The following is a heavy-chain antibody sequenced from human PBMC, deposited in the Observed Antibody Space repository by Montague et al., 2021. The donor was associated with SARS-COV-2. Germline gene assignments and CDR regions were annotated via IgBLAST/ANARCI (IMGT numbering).Heavy chain of an antibody. CDR2: ISWNSGSI. CDR3: AKGGLRLGLNYYYYGMDV. Sequence: SLRLSCAASGFTFGDYAMHRVRQAPGKGLEWVSGISWNSGSIGYXDSXKGRFTIFRDNAKNSLYLQMNSLRAEDTALYYCAKGGLRLGLNYYYYGMDVWGQGTTVTVSS. CDR1: GFTFGDYA. V-gene: IGHV3-9*01. D-gene: IGHD3-16*01. J-gene: IGHJ6*02.